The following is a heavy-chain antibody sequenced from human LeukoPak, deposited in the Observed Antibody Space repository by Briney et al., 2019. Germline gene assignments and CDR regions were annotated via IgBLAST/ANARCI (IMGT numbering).Heavy chain of an antibody. J-gene: IGHJ4*02. CDR1: GGSISSSSYY. CDR3: ARDPWVY. D-gene: IGHD7-27*01. V-gene: IGHV4-39*07. CDR2: IYYSGST. Sequence: SETLSLTCTLAGGSISSSSYYWGWVRQPPGKGLEWIGSIYYSGSTYYNPSLKSRVTISVDTSKNQFSLKLSSVTAADTAVYYCARDPWVYWGQGTLVTVSS.